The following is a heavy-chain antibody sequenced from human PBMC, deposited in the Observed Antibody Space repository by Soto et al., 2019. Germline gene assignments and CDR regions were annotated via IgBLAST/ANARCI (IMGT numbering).Heavy chain of an antibody. CDR2: IYSTGSS. J-gene: IGHJ4*02. CDR3: GRGERKVNWRPCWDN. CDR1: GDSLSLYY. D-gene: IGHD1-26*01. V-gene: IGHV4-59*01. Sequence: SETLSLTCTVSGDSLSLYYWSWIRLSPGKGLEWVGYIYSTGSSNQNPSLGDRVSVSADASSNQAYLRLTSMTGADRAVCDSGRGERKVNWRPCWDNWGQGIQVTVSS.